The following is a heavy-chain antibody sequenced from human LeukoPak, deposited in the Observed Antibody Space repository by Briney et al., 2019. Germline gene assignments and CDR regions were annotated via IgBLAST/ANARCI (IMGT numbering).Heavy chain of an antibody. CDR3: ARVLGGTAMVAVDY. J-gene: IGHJ4*02. V-gene: IGHV3-21*01. D-gene: IGHD5-18*01. Sequence: GGSLRLSCAASGFTFSSYSMNWVRQAPGKGLEWVSSISSSSSYIYYADSVKGRFTVSRDNAKNSLYLQMNSLRAEDTAVYYCARVLGGTAMVAVDYWGQGTLVTVSS. CDR1: GFTFSSYS. CDR2: ISSSSSYI.